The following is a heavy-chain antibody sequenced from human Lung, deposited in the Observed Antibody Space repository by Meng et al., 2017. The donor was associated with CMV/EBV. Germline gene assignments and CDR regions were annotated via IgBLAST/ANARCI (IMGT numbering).Heavy chain of an antibody. V-gene: IGHV1-8*01. CDR3: TRGRGSTHKGNWFDP. CDR2: MNPNSGNT. D-gene: IGHD3-10*01. CDR1: GYTFTSYD. J-gene: IGHJ5*02. Sequence: SVKVSXKASGYTFTSYDINWVRQATGQGLEWMGWMNPNSGNTAYAQKFQGRLTMTRNTSINTAYMDLSSLRSEDTAIYYCTRGRGSTHKGNWFDPWGQGTLVTVSS.